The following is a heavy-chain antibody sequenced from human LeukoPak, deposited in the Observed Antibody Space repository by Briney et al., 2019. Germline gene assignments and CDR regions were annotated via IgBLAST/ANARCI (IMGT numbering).Heavy chain of an antibody. D-gene: IGHD2-15*01. CDR3: ARGGWPNWFDP. CDR2: INHSGST. Sequence: PSETLSLTCAVYGGSFSGYYWSWIRQPPGKGLEWIGEINHSGSTNYNPSLKSRVTISVDTSKNQFSLKLSSVTAAGTAVYYCARGGWPNWFDPWGQGTLVTVSS. J-gene: IGHJ5*02. CDR1: GGSFSGYY. V-gene: IGHV4-34*01.